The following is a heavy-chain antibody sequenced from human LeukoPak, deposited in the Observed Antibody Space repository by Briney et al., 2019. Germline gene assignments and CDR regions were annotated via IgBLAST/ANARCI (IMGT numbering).Heavy chain of an antibody. V-gene: IGHV1-69*06. CDR1: GGTFSSYT. CDR3: ARGWFGELFGLAFDI. Sequence: SVKVSCKASGGTFSSYTISWVRQAPGQGLEWMGGIIPIFGTANYAQKFQGRVTITADKSTSTAYMELSSLRSEDTAVYYCARGWFGELFGLAFDIWGQGTMVTVSS. J-gene: IGHJ3*02. D-gene: IGHD3-10*01. CDR2: IIPIFGTA.